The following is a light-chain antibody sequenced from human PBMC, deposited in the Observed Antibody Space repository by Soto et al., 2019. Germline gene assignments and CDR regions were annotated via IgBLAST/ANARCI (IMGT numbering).Light chain of an antibody. Sequence: EIVLTQSPATLSLSPGERATLSCRASQSVGSYLAWYQRKPGQAPRLLIYGASRRATGIPERFSGRGSGTDCTLTINRLEPEDFAVYFCQQYGSSPLTFGGGTKVEIK. CDR2: GAS. CDR1: QSVGSY. V-gene: IGKV3-20*01. CDR3: QQYGSSPLT. J-gene: IGKJ4*01.